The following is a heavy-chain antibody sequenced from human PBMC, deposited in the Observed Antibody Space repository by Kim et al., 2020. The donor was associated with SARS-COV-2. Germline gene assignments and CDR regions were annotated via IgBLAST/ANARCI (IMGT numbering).Heavy chain of an antibody. CDR3: ARGLDRYDFWSGYYLHFDY. J-gene: IGHJ4*02. V-gene: IGHV1-8*01. D-gene: IGHD3-3*01. CDR2: MNPNSGNT. Sequence: ASVKVSCKASGYTFTSYDINWVRQATGQGLEWMGWMNPNSGNTGYAQKFQGRVTMTRNTSISTAYMELSSLRSEDTAVYYCARGLDRYDFWSGYYLHFDYWGQGTLVTVSS. CDR1: GYTFTSYD.